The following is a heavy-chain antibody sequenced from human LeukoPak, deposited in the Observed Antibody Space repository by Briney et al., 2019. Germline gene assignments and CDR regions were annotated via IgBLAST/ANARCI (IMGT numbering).Heavy chain of an antibody. D-gene: IGHD4-11*01. J-gene: IGHJ6*03. CDR1: GYTFTSYG. Sequence: ASVKVSCKASGYTFTSYGISWVRQATGEGLEWMGWISGLNGDTKYAQRIQGRVTLTTDTSTRTAYMELRSLRSDDMAVYYCARGTVSGEDYYYMDVWGKGTTVTVSS. CDR3: ARGTVSGEDYYYMDV. CDR2: ISGLNGDT. V-gene: IGHV1-18*03.